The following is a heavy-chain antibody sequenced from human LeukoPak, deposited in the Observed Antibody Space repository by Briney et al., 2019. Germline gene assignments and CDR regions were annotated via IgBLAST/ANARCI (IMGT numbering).Heavy chain of an antibody. V-gene: IGHV1-46*01. Sequence: ASVKGSCKAFGYTFTSNYMHWVRQAPGQGPEWMGVISPTGGSTTYAQKFQGRVTLTRDMSTSTDYLELSSLRSDDTAVYYCARDNSVRDEAWWFNPWGQGTLVTVAS. D-gene: IGHD5-24*01. J-gene: IGHJ5*02. CDR1: GYTFTSNY. CDR2: ISPTGGST. CDR3: ARDNSVRDEAWWFNP.